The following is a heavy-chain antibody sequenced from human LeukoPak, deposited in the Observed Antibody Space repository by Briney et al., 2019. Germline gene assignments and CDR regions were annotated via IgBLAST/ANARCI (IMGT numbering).Heavy chain of an antibody. D-gene: IGHD3-22*01. CDR2: IYSSGTA. CDR3: ARGTDMTSIAGYYSFGH. V-gene: IGHV4-4*07. J-gene: IGHJ4*02. Sequence: SETLSLTSTVSVGSIRGYYWTWIRQPAGKGLEWIGRIYSSGTAYYNPSLESRVTISLDTSSNQFSLKVTSMTAADTAVYYCARGTDMTSIAGYYSFGHWGQGILVPVSS. CDR1: VGSIRGYY.